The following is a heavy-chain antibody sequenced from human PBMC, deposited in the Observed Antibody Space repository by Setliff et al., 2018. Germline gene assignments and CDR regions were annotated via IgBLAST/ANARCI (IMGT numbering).Heavy chain of an antibody. Sequence: GGSLRLSCAASGFTVRSYYMTWVRQAPGKGLEWVSVIYTGGSTYYADSVKGRFTISRDNSKNTLYLQMNSLRAEDTAVYYCARARYCSSTSCYYYYYMDVWGKGTTVTVSS. D-gene: IGHD2-2*01. CDR3: ARARYCSSTSCYYYYYMDV. CDR2: IYTGGST. V-gene: IGHV3-66*01. J-gene: IGHJ6*03. CDR1: GFTVRSYY.